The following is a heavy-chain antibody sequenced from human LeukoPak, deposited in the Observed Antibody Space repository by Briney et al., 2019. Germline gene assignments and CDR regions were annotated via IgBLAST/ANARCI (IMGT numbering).Heavy chain of an antibody. CDR3: ARVIAVAATGKGYFDY. J-gene: IGHJ4*02. V-gene: IGHV4-39*07. Sequence: SETLSPTCTVSGGSISSSSYYWGWIRQPPGKGLEWVGSIFYSGSTYYNPSLKSRVTISVDTSKNQFSLKLSSVTAADTAVYYCARVIAVAATGKGYFDYWGQGTLVTVSS. D-gene: IGHD6-19*01. CDR1: GGSISSSSYY. CDR2: IFYSGST.